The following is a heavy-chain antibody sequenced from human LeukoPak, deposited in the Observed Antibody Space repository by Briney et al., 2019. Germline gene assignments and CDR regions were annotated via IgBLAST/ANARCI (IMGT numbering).Heavy chain of an antibody. Sequence: SETLSLTCAVYGVSFSDYYWGWLRQPPGKGLEWIGEIDPSGSTNYSPSLKSRVTISVDTSKNQFSLKLSSVAAADTAVYFCVRVGYSYVINDWSRTGLGAYPTKYYYHMDVWDKGATVTVSS. CDR2: IDPSGST. J-gene: IGHJ6*03. D-gene: IGHD5-18*01. CDR1: GVSFSDYY. V-gene: IGHV4-34*01. CDR3: VRVGYSYVINDWSRTGLGAYPTKYYYHMDV.